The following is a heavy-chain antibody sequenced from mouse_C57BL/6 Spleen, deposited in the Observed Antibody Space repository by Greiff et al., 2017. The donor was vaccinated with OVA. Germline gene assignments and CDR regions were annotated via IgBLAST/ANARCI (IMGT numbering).Heavy chain of an antibody. D-gene: IGHD1-1*02. Sequence: QVQLQQPGAELVKPGASVKLSCKASGYTFTSYWMHWVKQRPGQGLEWIGMIHPNSGSTNYNEKFKSKATLNVDKSSSTAYMQLSSLTSEDSAVYYCARSVDYYAMDDWGQGTSVTVSS. J-gene: IGHJ4*01. CDR1: GYTFTSYW. V-gene: IGHV1-64*01. CDR3: ARSVDYYAMDD. CDR2: IHPNSGST.